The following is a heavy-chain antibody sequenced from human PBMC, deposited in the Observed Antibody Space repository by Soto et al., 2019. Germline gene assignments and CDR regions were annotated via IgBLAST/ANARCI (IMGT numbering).Heavy chain of an antibody. Sequence: QVQLQESGPGLVKPSQTLSLTCTDSGGSINGGDYYWSWIRQPPGEGLEWIGSIYYSGSTYYNPSLKSRLAISVDASKNQFSLKLSSVTAADTAVYYCARERSGFCSGGSCVAGYWGQGALVTVSS. CDR3: ARERSGFCSGGSCVAGY. J-gene: IGHJ4*02. V-gene: IGHV4-30-4*01. D-gene: IGHD2-15*01. CDR1: GGSINGGDYY. CDR2: IYYSGST.